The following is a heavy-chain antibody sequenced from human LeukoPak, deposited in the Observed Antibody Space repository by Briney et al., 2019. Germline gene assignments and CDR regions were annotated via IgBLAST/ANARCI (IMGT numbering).Heavy chain of an antibody. CDR2: IIPIFGTA. Sequence: SVKVSCKASGGTFSSYAISWVRQAPGQGLEWMGGIIPIFGTANYAQKFQGRVTITTDESTSTAHMALSGLGSEYTAGYYCARGTRGASPFDYWGQGTLVTVSS. CDR3: ARGTRGASPFDY. D-gene: IGHD1-26*01. J-gene: IGHJ4*02. V-gene: IGHV1-69*05. CDR1: GGTFSSYA.